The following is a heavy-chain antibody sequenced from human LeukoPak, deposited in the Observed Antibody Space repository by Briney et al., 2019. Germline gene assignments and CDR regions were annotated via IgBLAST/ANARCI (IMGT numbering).Heavy chain of an antibody. V-gene: IGHV3-73*01. CDR1: GFTFSGSA. J-gene: IGHJ6*02. CDR2: IRSKANSYTT. D-gene: IGHD1-26*01. Sequence: GGSLRLSCAASGFTFSGSAMHWVRQASGKGLEWVGRIRSKANSYTTSYAASVKGRFTISRDDSKNTAYLRMNSLKTEDTAVYYCTRIVGATDYYYYYGMDVWGQGTTVTVSS. CDR3: TRIVGATDYYYYYGMDV.